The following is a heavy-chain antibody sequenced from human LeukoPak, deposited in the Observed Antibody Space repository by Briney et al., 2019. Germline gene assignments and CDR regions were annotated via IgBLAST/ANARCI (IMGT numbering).Heavy chain of an antibody. CDR1: GFTFSSYW. CDR2: IKQDGSEK. V-gene: IGHV3-7*01. J-gene: IGHJ3*02. Sequence: GGSLRLSCAASGFTFSSYWMSWARQAPGKGLEWVANIKQDGSEKYYVDSVKGRFTISRDNAKNSLYLQMNSLRAEDTAVYYCAESGGVIASDAFDIWGQGTMVTVSS. CDR3: AESGGVIASDAFDI. D-gene: IGHD3-16*02.